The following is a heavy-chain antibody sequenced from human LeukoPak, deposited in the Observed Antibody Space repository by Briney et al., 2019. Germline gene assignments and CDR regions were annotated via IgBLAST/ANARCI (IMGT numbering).Heavy chain of an antibody. Sequence: GGSLRLSCSVAGFAFGDFSAQWVRQAPGKGLEWVALISYDGGIKYYGDSVKGRFTISRGNSKNTLYLQMNSLRAEDTAVYYCAREAAVRGHAGSTSGLDYWGQGSLVIVSS. CDR2: ISYDGGIK. CDR1: GFAFGDFS. V-gene: IGHV3-30*01. J-gene: IGHJ4*02. D-gene: IGHD6-25*01. CDR3: AREAAVRGHAGSTSGLDY.